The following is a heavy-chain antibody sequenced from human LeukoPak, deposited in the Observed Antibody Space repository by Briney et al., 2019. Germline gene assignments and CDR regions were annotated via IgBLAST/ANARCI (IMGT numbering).Heavy chain of an antibody. V-gene: IGHV3-48*03. D-gene: IGHD1-26*01. CDR3: AILATRGPKDC. CDR2: ISSSGSTI. J-gene: IGHJ4*02. CDR1: GFTFSSYE. Sequence: GGSLRLTCAASGFTFSSYEMNWVRQAPGKGLEWVSYISSSGSTIYYADSVKGRFTISRDNAENSLYLQMNTLRVEDTAVYYCAILATRGPKDCWGQGTLVTVSS.